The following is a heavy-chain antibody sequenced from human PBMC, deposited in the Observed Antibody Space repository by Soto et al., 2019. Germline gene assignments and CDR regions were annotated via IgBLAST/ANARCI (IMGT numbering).Heavy chain of an antibody. CDR1: GIXXSRNY. CDR3: ARDGPYYYASRMDV. Sequence: EVQLVESGGGLVQPGGSLRLSCAASGIXXSRNYMTWVRRAPGKGLEWVSVLHGGGDTYYANSVKGGFTISRHDSTNTLFLQMNSLTPEDTAVYYCARDGPYYYASRMDVWGQGTTVTVSS. V-gene: IGHV3-53*04. J-gene: IGHJ6*02. CDR2: LHGGGDT. D-gene: IGHD3-10*01.